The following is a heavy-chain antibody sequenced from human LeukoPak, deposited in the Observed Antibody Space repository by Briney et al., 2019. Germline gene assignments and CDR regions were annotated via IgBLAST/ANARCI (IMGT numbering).Heavy chain of an antibody. D-gene: IGHD5-12*01. Sequence: PSKTLSLTCAVYGGSFSGYYWSWIRQPPGKGLEWIGEINHSGSTNYNPSLKSRVTISVDTSKNQFSLKLSSVTAADTAVYYCASRTRRRGYSGYENWYFDLWGRGTLVTVSS. CDR1: GGSFSGYY. V-gene: IGHV4-34*01. CDR3: ASRTRRRGYSGYENWYFDL. CDR2: INHSGST. J-gene: IGHJ2*01.